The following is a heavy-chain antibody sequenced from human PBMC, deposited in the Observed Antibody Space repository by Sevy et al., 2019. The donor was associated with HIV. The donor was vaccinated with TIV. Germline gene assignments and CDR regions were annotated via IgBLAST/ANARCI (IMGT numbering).Heavy chain of an antibody. J-gene: IGHJ5*02. CDR3: ARSPPIVVVPGAPSWFDP. Sequence: SETLSLTCTVSGDSISGYYWSWIRQPPGKGLEWIGYFFYSGSTNYNPSLKSRVTISVDTTRNQVSLKVRSVTAADTAVYYCARSPPIVVVPGAPSWFDPWGQGTLVTVSS. CDR1: GDSISGYY. D-gene: IGHD2-2*01. V-gene: IGHV4-59*01. CDR2: FFYSGST.